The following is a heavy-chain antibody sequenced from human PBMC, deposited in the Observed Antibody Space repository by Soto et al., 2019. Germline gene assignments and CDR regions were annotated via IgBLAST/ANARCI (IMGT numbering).Heavy chain of an antibody. J-gene: IGHJ4*02. CDR3: ARRRGFNYGSGSYYHQPFDY. CDR1: GGSISSYY. V-gene: IGHV4-59*08. CDR2: IYYSGST. D-gene: IGHD3-10*01. Sequence: QVQLQESGPGLVKPSETLSLTCTVSGGSISSYYWSWIRQPPGKGLEWIGYIYYSGSTNYNPSLKSRVTISVDTSKNQFSLKLSSVTAADTAVDYCARRRGFNYGSGSYYHQPFDYWGQGTLVTVSS.